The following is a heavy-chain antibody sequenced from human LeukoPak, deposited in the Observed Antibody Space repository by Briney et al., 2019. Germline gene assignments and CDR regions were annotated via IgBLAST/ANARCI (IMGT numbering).Heavy chain of an antibody. CDR2: IDYSGST. J-gene: IGHJ3*02. D-gene: IGHD3-22*01. V-gene: IGHV4-59*01. Sequence: SETLSLTCTVSGGSFSSYYWSWIRQPPGKGLEWIGYIDYSGSTNYNPSLKSRVTISVDTSKNQFSLKLSSVTAADTAVYYCARGSYYGSSGYFPDAFDIWGQGTMVTVSS. CDR3: ARGSYYGSSGYFPDAFDI. CDR1: GGSFSSYY.